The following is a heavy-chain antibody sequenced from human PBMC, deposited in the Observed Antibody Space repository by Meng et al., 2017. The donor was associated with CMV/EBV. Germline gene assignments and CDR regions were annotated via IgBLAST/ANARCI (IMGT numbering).Heavy chain of an antibody. CDR1: GFTFSSYS. CDR2: ISSSSSYI. V-gene: IGHV3-21*01. Sequence: GGSLRLSCAASGFTFSSYSMNWVRQAPGKWLEWVSSISSSSSYIYYADSVKGRFTISRDNAKNSLYLQMNGLRAEDTAVYYCARELPNSLSDYWGQGTLVTVSS. CDR3: ARELPNSLSDY. J-gene: IGHJ4*02. D-gene: IGHD4-23*01.